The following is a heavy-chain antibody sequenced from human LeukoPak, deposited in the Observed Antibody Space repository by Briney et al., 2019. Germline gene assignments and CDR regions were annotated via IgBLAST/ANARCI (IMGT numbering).Heavy chain of an antibody. CDR3: TRTHIPYCAGKSCYSFDP. Sequence: GASMKVSCKASGFTFNIYFLHRVRQAPGQGLEYMGRINPNNGDTNYAQKFQGRVTMTRDTATDTAYLELSRLTSGDTAVYYCTRTHIPYCAGKSCYSFDPWGQGTLVTVSS. D-gene: IGHD2-21*01. J-gene: IGHJ5*02. V-gene: IGHV1-2*06. CDR1: GFTFNIYF. CDR2: INPNNGDT.